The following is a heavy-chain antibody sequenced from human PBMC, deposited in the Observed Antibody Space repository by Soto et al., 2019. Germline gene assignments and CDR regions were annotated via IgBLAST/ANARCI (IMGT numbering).Heavy chain of an antibody. Sequence: QLQLQESGPGLVKPSETLSLTCTVSGGSISCSSYYWGWIRQPPGKGLEWIGSIYYSGSTYYNPSLKSRVTISVDTSKNQFSLKLSSVTAADTAVYYCATRLRYFDWLFGMDWFDPWGQGTLVTVSS. CDR1: GGSISCSSYY. J-gene: IGHJ5*02. CDR3: ATRLRYFDWLFGMDWFDP. V-gene: IGHV4-39*01. D-gene: IGHD3-9*01. CDR2: IYYSGST.